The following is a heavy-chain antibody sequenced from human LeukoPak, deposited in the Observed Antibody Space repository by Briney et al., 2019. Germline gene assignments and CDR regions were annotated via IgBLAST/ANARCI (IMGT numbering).Heavy chain of an antibody. CDR3: TTEALGDSSGYYTYYFDY. Sequence: GGSVRLSCAASGFTSSNAWMSWVRQAPGEGLEWVGRIKSKTDGGTTDYAAPVKGRFTISRDDSKNTLYLQMNSLKTEDTAVYYCTTEALGDSSGYYTYYFDYWGQGTLVTVSS. V-gene: IGHV3-15*01. D-gene: IGHD3-22*01. CDR2: IKSKTDGGTT. J-gene: IGHJ4*02. CDR1: GFTSSNAW.